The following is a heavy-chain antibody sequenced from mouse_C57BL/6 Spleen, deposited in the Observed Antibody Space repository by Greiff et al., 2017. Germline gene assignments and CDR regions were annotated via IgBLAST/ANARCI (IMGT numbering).Heavy chain of an antibody. V-gene: IGHV1-50*01. J-gene: IGHJ3*01. CDR2: IEPSDSYT. CDR3: ARRGFGSY. D-gene: IGHD2-2*01. CDR1: GYTFTSYW. Sequence: QVQLQQPGAELVKPGASVKLSCKASGYTFTSYWLQWVNQRPGQGLEWIGEIEPSDSYTTYNQKFKGKATLTVDTSSSTAYMQRSSLASEDSAVYDCARRGFGSYWGQGTLVTVSA.